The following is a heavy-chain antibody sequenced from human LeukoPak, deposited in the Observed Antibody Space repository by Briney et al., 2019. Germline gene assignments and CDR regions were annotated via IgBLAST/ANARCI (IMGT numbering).Heavy chain of an antibody. J-gene: IGHJ3*02. CDR3: VKTYYYDSSGYSADAFDI. V-gene: IGHV1-18*04. D-gene: IGHD3-22*01. Sequence: ASVKVSCKASGYTFTSYYMHWVRQAPGQGLEWMGWISTHNGNTNYAQKFQGRVSVTTDTSTSTAYMELRSLRSDDTAVYYCVKTYYYDSSGYSADAFDIWGQGTMVTVSS. CDR1: GYTFTSYY. CDR2: ISTHNGNT.